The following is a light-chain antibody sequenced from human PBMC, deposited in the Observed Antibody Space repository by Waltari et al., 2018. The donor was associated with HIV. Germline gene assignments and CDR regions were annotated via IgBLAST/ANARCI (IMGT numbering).Light chain of an antibody. CDR3: SSYTSSSTYV. Sequence: QSALTQPASVSGPPGQSITISCPGTTNDVGSSNYVSWHQQHPGAAPNLIIPDVSDRPSGISNRFAGSKSGNTASLTISGLLTEDEADYYCSSYTSSSTYVFGTGTRVTVL. CDR2: DVS. CDR1: TNDVGSSNY. V-gene: IGLV2-14*01. J-gene: IGLJ1*01.